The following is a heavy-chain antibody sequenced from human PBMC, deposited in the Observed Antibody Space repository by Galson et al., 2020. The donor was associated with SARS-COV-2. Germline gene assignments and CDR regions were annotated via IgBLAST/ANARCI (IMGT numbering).Heavy chain of an antibody. V-gene: IGHV3-9*03. D-gene: IGHD3-9*01. J-gene: IGHJ6*04. CDR2: ISWNSGSI. CDR1: GFTFDDYA. Sequence: GGSLRLSCAASGFTFDDYAMHWVRQAPGKGLEWVSGISWNSGSIGYADSVKGRFTISRDNAKNSLYLQMNSLRAEDMALYYCAKDQAPALLTGPHLDVWGKGTTVTISS. CDR3: AKDQAPALLTGPHLDV.